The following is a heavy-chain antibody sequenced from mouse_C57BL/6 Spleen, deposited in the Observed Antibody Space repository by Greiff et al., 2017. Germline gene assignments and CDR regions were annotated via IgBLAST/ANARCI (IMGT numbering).Heavy chain of an antibody. CDR2: INPSTGGT. Sequence: DVQLQESGPELVKPGASVKISCKASGYSFTGYYMNWVKQSPEKSLEWIGEINPSTGGTTYNQKFKAKATLTVDKSSSTAYMQLKSLTSEDSAVYYCAREFYGSSYVRAYWGQGTLVTVSA. CDR3: AREFYGSSYVRAY. D-gene: IGHD1-1*01. J-gene: IGHJ3*01. CDR1: GYSFTGYY. V-gene: IGHV1-42*01.